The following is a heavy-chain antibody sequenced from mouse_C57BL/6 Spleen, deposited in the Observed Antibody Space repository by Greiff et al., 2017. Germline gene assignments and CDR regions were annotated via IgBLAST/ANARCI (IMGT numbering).Heavy chain of an antibody. CDR2: IYPRSGNT. V-gene: IGHV1-81*01. J-gene: IGHJ4*01. Sequence: SGAELARPGASVKLSCKASGYTFTSYGISWVKQRTGQGLEWIGEIYPRSGNTYYNEKFKGKATLTADKSSSTAYMELRSLTSEDSAVYFCARSDYYGSRIGYAMDYWGQGTSVTVSS. CDR3: ARSDYYGSRIGYAMDY. D-gene: IGHD1-1*01. CDR1: GYTFTSYG.